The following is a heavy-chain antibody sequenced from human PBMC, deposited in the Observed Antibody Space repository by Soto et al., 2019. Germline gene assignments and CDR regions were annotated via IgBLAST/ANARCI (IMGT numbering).Heavy chain of an antibody. Sequence: QVQLVQSGAEVKKPGASVKVSCKASGYTFTSYGINWVRQAPGQGLEWMGWISAYDGHTDYAQKLQGRINMTTDTSTSTAYMELRSLRSDDTAVFYWARDRGFDFGRENYFYYYGMDVWGQGTTVTVSS. CDR3: ARDRGFDFGRENYFYYYGMDV. D-gene: IGHD3-10*01. J-gene: IGHJ6*02. CDR2: ISAYDGHT. V-gene: IGHV1-18*01. CDR1: GYTFTSYG.